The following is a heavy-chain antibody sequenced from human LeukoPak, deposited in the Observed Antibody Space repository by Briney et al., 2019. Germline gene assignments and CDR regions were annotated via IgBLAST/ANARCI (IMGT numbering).Heavy chain of an antibody. Sequence: ASVKVSCKASGYTFTSYGISWVRQAPGQGLEWMGWISAYNGNTNYAQKLQGRVTMTTDTSTSTAYMELRSLGSDDTAVYYCARVGYCSSTSCLYYYYYYMDVWGKGTTVTVSS. V-gene: IGHV1-18*01. CDR1: GYTFTSYG. J-gene: IGHJ6*03. CDR2: ISAYNGNT. D-gene: IGHD2-2*01. CDR3: ARVGYCSSTSCLYYYYYYMDV.